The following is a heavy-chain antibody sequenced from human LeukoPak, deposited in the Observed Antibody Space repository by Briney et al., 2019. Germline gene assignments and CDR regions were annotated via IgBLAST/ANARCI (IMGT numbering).Heavy chain of an antibody. Sequence: GASVKVSCKASGYTFTSYGISWVRQASGQGLEWMGWTSAYNGNTNYAQKLQGRVTMTTDTSTSTAYMELRSLRSDDTAVYYCARAAQLLPHFDYWGQGTLVTVSS. CDR3: ARAAQLLPHFDY. V-gene: IGHV1-18*01. CDR1: GYTFTSYG. D-gene: IGHD2-2*01. J-gene: IGHJ4*02. CDR2: TSAYNGNT.